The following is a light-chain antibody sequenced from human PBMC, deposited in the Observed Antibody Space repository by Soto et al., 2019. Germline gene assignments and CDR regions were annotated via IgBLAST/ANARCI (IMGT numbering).Light chain of an antibody. CDR2: RAS. J-gene: IGKJ2*01. Sequence: EXXXTQSPATLSVSPGERATLSCRASQSVSSNLAWYQQKPGQAPTLLIYRASTRATGIPDRFSGSGSGTEFTLTISSLQSEDFAVYYCQQYNNWPPPFSQGTKLEIK. CDR1: QSVSSN. V-gene: IGKV3-15*01. CDR3: QQYNNWPPP.